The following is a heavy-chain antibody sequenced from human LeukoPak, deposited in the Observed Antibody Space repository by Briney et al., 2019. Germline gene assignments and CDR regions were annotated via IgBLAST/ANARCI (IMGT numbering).Heavy chain of an antibody. V-gene: IGHV4-59*01. Sequence: PSETLSLTCTVSGGSISSYYWSWIRQPPRKGLKWIGYIYYSGSTSYSPSLTIRVTITVDTSKTQFSLKLSSVTAADTAVYYCARETSQKGAHYMDVWGKGTTVTISS. CDR3: ARETSQKGAHYMDV. D-gene: IGHD3-16*01. CDR1: GGSISSYY. CDR2: IYYSGST. J-gene: IGHJ6*03.